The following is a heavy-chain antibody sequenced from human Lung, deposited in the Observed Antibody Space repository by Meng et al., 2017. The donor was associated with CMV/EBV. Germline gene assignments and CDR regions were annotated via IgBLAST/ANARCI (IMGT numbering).Heavy chain of an antibody. CDR2: ISTDGSAK. J-gene: IGHJ4*02. V-gene: IGHV3-30*03. D-gene: IGHD3-22*01. Sequence: GGSLRLXXVDSGFTFSSSVFHWVRQAPGRGLEWVAAISTDGSAKHYADSVKDRFTVSRDNSKNTLYLQMNSLRVEDTAVFYCARDGASSGHFGCVDYWGQGTLVTVSS. CDR3: ARDGASSGHFGCVDY. CDR1: GFTFSSSV.